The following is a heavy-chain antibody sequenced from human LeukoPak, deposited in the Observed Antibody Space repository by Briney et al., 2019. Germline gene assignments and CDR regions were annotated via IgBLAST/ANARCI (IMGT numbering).Heavy chain of an antibody. CDR3: ARAYDSSGPRAGFDI. CDR1: GFTVSSNY. Sequence: GGSLRLSCAASGFTVSSNYMSWVRQAPGKGLEWVSVIYSGGSTYYADSVKGRFTISRDNSKNTLYLQMNSLRAEDTAVYYCARAYDSSGPRAGFDIWGQGTMVTVSS. V-gene: IGHV3-66*01. CDR2: IYSGGST. D-gene: IGHD3-22*01. J-gene: IGHJ3*02.